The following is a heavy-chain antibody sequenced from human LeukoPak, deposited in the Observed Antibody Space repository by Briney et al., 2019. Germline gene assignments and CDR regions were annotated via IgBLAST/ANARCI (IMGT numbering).Heavy chain of an antibody. J-gene: IGHJ3*02. CDR3: AKERGVEDYAFDI. Sequence: GGSLNLSCAASGFTFSSYAMSWVRQAPGKGLEWVSAISGSGGSTYYADSVQGRFTISRDNSKNTLYLQMNSLRAEDTAVYYCAKERGVEDYAFDIWGQGAMVTVSS. CDR1: GFTFSSYA. CDR2: ISGSGGST. V-gene: IGHV3-23*01. D-gene: IGHD2-15*01.